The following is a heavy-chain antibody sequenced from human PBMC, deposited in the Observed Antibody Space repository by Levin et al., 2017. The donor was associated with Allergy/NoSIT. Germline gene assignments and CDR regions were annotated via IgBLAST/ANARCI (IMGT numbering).Heavy chain of an antibody. CDR3: ASEISSRWNNWFDP. CDR2: IYTSGST. CDR1: GGPISSYY. D-gene: IGHD6-13*01. Sequence: SETLSLTCTVSGGPISSYYWSWIRQPAGKGLEWIGRIYTSGSTNYNPSLKSRVTMSVDTSKNQFSLKLSSVTAADTAVHDRASEISSRWNNWFDPWGQGTLVTVS. V-gene: IGHV4-4*07. J-gene: IGHJ5*02.